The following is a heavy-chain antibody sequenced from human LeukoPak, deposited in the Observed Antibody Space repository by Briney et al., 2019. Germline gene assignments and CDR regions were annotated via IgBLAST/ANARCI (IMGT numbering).Heavy chain of an antibody. D-gene: IGHD3-9*01. CDR1: GFTFSNAW. CDR2: IKSKTDGGTT. CDR3: AREQVRGAYDILTGWFHDGMDV. V-gene: IGHV3-15*01. J-gene: IGHJ6*02. Sequence: GGSLRLSCAASGFTFSNAWMSWVRQAPGKGLEWVGRIKSKTDGGTTDYAAPVKGRFTISRDDSKNTLYLQMNSLRAEDTAVYYCAREQVRGAYDILTGWFHDGMDVWGQGTTVTVSS.